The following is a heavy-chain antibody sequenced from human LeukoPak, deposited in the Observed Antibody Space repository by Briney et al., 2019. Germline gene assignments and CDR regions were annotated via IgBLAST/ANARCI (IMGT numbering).Heavy chain of an antibody. Sequence: GASVKVSCKASGGTFSSYAISWVRQAPGQGLEWMGGIIPIFGTANYAQKFQGRVTMTTDTSTSTAYMELRSLRSDDTAVYYCAREVWFGEKTTYYFDYWGQGTLVTVSS. CDR2: IIPIFGTA. CDR3: AREVWFGEKTTYYFDY. D-gene: IGHD3-10*01. J-gene: IGHJ4*02. V-gene: IGHV1-69*05. CDR1: GGTFSSYA.